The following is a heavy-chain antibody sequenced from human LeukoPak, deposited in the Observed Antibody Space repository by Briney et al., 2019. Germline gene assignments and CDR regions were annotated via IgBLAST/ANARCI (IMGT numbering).Heavy chain of an antibody. CDR2: INPNSGGT. Sequence: ASVTVSCTASGYTFTFYYMHWVRQAPGQGREWMGWINPNSGGTNYAQKFQGRVTMTRDTSISTAYMELSRLRSDDTAVYYCAIGEYSSGWYFDYWGQGTLVTVSS. CDR1: GYTFTFYY. CDR3: AIGEYSSGWYFDY. D-gene: IGHD6-19*01. V-gene: IGHV1-2*02. J-gene: IGHJ4*02.